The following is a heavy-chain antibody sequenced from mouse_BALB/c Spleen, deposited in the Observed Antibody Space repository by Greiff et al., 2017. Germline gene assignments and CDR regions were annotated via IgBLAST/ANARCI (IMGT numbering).Heavy chain of an antibody. D-gene: IGHD2-4*01. Sequence: EVMLVESGGGLVQPGGSRKLSCAASGFTFSSFGMHWVRQAPEKGLEWVAYISSGSSTIYYADTVKGRFTISRDNPKNTLFLQMTSLRSEDTAMYYCARTYYDYDVYYAMDYWGQGTSVTVSS. CDR1: GFTFSSFG. CDR3: ARTYYDYDVYYAMDY. CDR2: ISSGSSTI. J-gene: IGHJ4*01. V-gene: IGHV5-17*02.